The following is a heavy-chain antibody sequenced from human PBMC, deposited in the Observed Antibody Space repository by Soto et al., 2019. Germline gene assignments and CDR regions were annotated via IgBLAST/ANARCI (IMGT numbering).Heavy chain of an antibody. V-gene: IGHV4-34*01. CDR3: ARSPIDFWSGSGYDY. Sequence: SETLSLTCAVYGGSFSGYYWSWIRQPPGKGLEWIGEINHSGSTNYNPSLKSRVTISVDTSKNQFSLKLRSVTSADTAVYYCARSPIDFWSGSGYDYWGQGTLVT. CDR1: GGSFSGYY. D-gene: IGHD3-3*01. CDR2: INHSGST. J-gene: IGHJ4*02.